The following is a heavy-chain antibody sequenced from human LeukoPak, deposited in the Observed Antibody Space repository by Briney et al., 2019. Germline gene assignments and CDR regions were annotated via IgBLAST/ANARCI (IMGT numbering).Heavy chain of an antibody. CDR1: GFTFSSYG. CDR3: AKDLNRYSGSYYGPNDY. CDR2: ISYDGSNK. V-gene: IGHV3-30*18. J-gene: IGHJ4*02. Sequence: GRSLRLSCAASGFTFSSYGMHWVRQAPGKGLEWVAVISYDGSNKYYADSVKGRFTISRDNSKNTLYLQMNSLRAEDTAVYYCAKDLNRYSGSYYGPNDYWGQGTLVTVSS. D-gene: IGHD1-26*01.